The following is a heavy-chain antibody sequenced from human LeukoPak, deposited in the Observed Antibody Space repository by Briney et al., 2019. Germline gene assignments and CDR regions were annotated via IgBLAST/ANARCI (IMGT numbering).Heavy chain of an antibody. V-gene: IGHV3-33*06. CDR2: VWSDGSNE. D-gene: IGHD2/OR15-2a*01. CDR3: AKPTQDFYFFDD. Sequence: PGRSLRLSCAASGFSFSHFAMHWVRQAPGKGLEWVAVVWSDGSNEYFADSVKGRFSISRDNSRNTVYLHMSGLRVEDTAVYYCAKPTQDFYFFDDWGQGTLVTVS. J-gene: IGHJ4*02. CDR1: GFSFSHFA.